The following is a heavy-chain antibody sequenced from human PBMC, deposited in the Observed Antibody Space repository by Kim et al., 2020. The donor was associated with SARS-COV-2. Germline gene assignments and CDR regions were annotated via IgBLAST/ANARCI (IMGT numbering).Heavy chain of an antibody. Sequence: GGSLRLSCAASGFTFSSYAMHWVRQAPGKGLEWVAVISYDGSNKYYADSVKGRFTISRDNSKNTLYLQMNSLRAGDTAVYYCAREGYYDSSGETYSDYWGQGTLVTVSS. CDR1: GFTFSSYA. V-gene: IGHV3-30*04. D-gene: IGHD3-22*01. CDR2: ISYDGSNK. J-gene: IGHJ4*02. CDR3: AREGYYDSSGETYSDY.